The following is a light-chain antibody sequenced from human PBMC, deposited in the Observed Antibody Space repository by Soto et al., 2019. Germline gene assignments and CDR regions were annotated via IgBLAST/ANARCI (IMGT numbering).Light chain of an antibody. J-gene: IGKJ1*01. CDR3: QQRSNWPPT. CDR1: QSVSSY. V-gene: IGKV3-11*01. CDR2: DAS. Sequence: EIVLTQSPATLSLSPGERATLSCRASQSVSSYLAWYQQKPGQAPRLLIFDASNRATGIPARFSGSGSATDFTLTISSLAPEDFAVYYCQQRSNWPPTFGQGTKVEIK.